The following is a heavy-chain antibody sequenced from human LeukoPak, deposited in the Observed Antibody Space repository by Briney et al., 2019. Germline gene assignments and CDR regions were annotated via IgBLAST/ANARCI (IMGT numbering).Heavy chain of an antibody. CDR1: GYTFISYA. CDR2: INTNTGNP. J-gene: IGHJ5*02. V-gene: IGHV7-4-1*02. Sequence: ASVKVSCNASGYTFISYAMNWVRQAPGQGLEWMGWINTNTGNPTYAQGFTGRFVFSLDTSVSTAYLQISSLKPEDTAVYYCARDVIAATGNWFDPWGQGSLVTVSS. CDR3: ARDVIAATGNWFDP. D-gene: IGHD6-13*01.